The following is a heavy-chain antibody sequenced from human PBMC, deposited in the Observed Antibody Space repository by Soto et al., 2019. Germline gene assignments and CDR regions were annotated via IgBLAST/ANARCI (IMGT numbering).Heavy chain of an antibody. CDR2: IYPGDSHT. J-gene: IGHJ4*02. V-gene: IGHV5-51*01. D-gene: IGHD2-2*02. CDR3: ARQGYCSTTACYTVDY. CDR1: GYSFTSYW. Sequence: GESLKISCKGSGYSFTSYWIGWVRQMPGKGLEWMGIIYPGDSHTKYSPSFQSQVTISADKSISTAYLQWSGLKASDTAIYYCARQGYCSTTACYTVDYWGQGTLVTVSS.